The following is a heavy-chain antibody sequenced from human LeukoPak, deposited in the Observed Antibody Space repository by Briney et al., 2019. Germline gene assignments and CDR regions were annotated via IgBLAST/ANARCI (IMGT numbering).Heavy chain of an antibody. J-gene: IGHJ5*02. CDR2: IYTSGST. V-gene: IGHV4-4*07. CDR1: GGSMNSSL. D-gene: IGHD6-6*01. Sequence: SETLSHTRTVSGGSMNSSLWSWIRPPAGKGLEWIGRIYTSGSTNYNPSLKGRVNMSVDTSKNQFSLKLSYVTAADTAVYYCARDRPGLGWFDLWGPRTLVTVS. CDR3: ARDRPGLGWFDL.